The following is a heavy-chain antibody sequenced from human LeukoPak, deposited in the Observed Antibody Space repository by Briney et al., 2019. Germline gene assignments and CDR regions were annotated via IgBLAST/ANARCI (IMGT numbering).Heavy chain of an antibody. CDR3: AHRYGDY. CDR1: GFTFSNSA. D-gene: IGHD4-17*01. J-gene: IGHJ4*02. CDR2: ISGTGGST. V-gene: IGHV3-23*01. Sequence: GGSLRLSCAASGFTFSNSAMSWVRQDPGKGLEWVSTISGTGGSTYFADSVKGRFSISRDNSENTLYLQMNSLRADDTAVYYCAHRYGDYWGQGTRVTVSS.